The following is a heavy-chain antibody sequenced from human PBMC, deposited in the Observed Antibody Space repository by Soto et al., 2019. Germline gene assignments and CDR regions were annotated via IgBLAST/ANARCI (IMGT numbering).Heavy chain of an antibody. V-gene: IGHV4-39*07. D-gene: IGHD6-19*01. CDR2: IYYSGST. Sequence: SETLSLTCTVSGDSISTSGYYWDWVRQPPGKGLEWVGTIYYSGSTYYNPSLKSRVTISVDRSKNQFSLKLSSVTAADTAVYYCARVRSGWGSDYWGQGTLVTVS. J-gene: IGHJ4*02. CDR1: GDSISTSGYY. CDR3: ARVRSGWGSDY.